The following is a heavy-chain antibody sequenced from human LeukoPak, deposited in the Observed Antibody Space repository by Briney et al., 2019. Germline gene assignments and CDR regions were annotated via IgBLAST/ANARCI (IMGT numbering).Heavy chain of an antibody. CDR1: GFTFSRYW. Sequence: PGGSLRLSCAASGFTFSRYWMTWVRKAPGKGLEWVANIKQDGSEKYYVDSVKGRFTISRDNAKNLLYLQMNSLRGEDTAVYYCASPFRIVVDVWGRGTLVTVSS. D-gene: IGHD1-26*01. CDR3: ASPFRIVVDV. CDR2: IKQDGSEK. J-gene: IGHJ2*01. V-gene: IGHV3-7*01.